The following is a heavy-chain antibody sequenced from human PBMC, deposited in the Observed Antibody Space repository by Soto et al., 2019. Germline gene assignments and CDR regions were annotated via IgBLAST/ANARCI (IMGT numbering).Heavy chain of an antibody. V-gene: IGHV4-4*02. CDR2: IYHSGST. CDR3: ARVGAKRIAAAGRGPFDY. J-gene: IGHJ4*02. CDR1: GGSISSSNW. D-gene: IGHD6-13*01. Sequence: PSETLSLTCAVSGGSISSSNWWSWVRQPPGKGLEWIGEIYHSGSTNYNPSLKSRVTISVDKSKNQFSLKLSSVTAADTAVYYCARVGAKRIAAAGRGPFDYWGQATLVTVSS.